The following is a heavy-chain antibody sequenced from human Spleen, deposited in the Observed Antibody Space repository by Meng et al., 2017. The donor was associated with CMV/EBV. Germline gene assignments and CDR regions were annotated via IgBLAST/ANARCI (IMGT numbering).Heavy chain of an antibody. J-gene: IGHJ4*02. CDR2: INHSGDT. CDR1: GGSLDGYY. V-gene: IGHV4-34*01. Sequence: TCAVTGGSLDGYYWSWLRQSPGRRLEWIGEINHSGDTKYNPSLNSRVTISVDTSKFQFSLRLRPVTAADTAVYYCASRRSWEGDFDYWGQGILVTVSS. CDR3: ASRRSWEGDFDY. D-gene: IGHD1-26*01.